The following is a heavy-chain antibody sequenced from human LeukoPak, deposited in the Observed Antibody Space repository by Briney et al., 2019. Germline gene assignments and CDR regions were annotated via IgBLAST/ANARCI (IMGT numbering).Heavy chain of an antibody. CDR1: GFTFSSYG. CDR2: IPNDRRNS. Sequence: GGSLRLSCAASGFTFSSYGMHWVRQAPGKGLEWVAVIPNDRRNSYYVDSVKGRFTISRDNSKNTLYLQMNSLRAEDTAVYYCATSRDFYDTSGYYPYYFDCWGQGTLVTVSS. CDR3: ATSRDFYDTSGYYPYYFDC. D-gene: IGHD3-22*01. V-gene: IGHV3-30*03. J-gene: IGHJ4*02.